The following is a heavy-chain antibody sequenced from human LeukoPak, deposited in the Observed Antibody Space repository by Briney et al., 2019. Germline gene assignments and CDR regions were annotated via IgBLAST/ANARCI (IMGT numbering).Heavy chain of an antibody. J-gene: IGHJ6*02. Sequence: SETLSPTCTVSGGSISSSSYYWGWIRQPPGKGLEWIGSIYYSGSTYYNPSLKSRVTISVDTSKNQFSLKLSSVTAADTAVYYCARVAPKLYYYGMDVWGQGTTVTVSS. CDR2: IYYSGST. V-gene: IGHV4-39*07. CDR1: GGSISSSSYY. CDR3: ARVAPKLYYYGMDV.